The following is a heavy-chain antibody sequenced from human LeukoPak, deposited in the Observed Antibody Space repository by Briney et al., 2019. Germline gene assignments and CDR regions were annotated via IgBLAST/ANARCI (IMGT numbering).Heavy chain of an antibody. J-gene: IGHJ2*01. V-gene: IGHV4-31*03. CDR2: IYYSGST. CDR1: GGSISSGGYY. D-gene: IGHD6-19*01. Sequence: SEILSLTCTVSGGSISSGGYYWSWIRQHPGKGLEWIGYIYYSGSTYYNPSLKSRVTISVDTSKNQFSLKLSSVTAADTAVYYCARVRSSLRWYFDLWGRGTLVTVSS. CDR3: ARVRSSLRWYFDL.